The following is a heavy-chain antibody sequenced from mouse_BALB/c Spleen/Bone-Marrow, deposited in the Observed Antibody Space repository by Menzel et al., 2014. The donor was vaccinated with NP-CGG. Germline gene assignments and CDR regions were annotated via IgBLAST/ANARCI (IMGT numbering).Heavy chain of an antibody. D-gene: IGHD1-1*01. CDR2: ISSGGTT. Sequence: EVQRVESGGGLVKPGGSLKLSCAASGFTFSSCALSRVRRTPEKRLEWVASISSGGTTYYQDSVKGRFTISRDNARNILYLQMSSLGSEDTAIFYCAAITTVAYWGQGTILTVTS. CDR3: AAITTVAY. CDR1: GFTFSSCA. V-gene: IGHV5-6-5*01. J-gene: IGHJ2*01.